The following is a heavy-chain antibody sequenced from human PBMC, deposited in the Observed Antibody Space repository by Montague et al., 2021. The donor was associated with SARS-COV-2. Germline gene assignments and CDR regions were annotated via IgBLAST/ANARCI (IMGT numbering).Heavy chain of an antibody. CDR2: IFRSGAT. Sequence: SETLSLTCTVSGDSISDYYWSWIRQPPGMGLEWIGYIFRSGATNYNPPLKSRVIISLDTSDSQFSLRLSSVTAADTAIYYCAKTSRGARYFYGVDDWGQGITVTVSS. J-gene: IGHJ6*02. V-gene: IGHV4-59*01. CDR3: AKTSRGARYFYGVDD. CDR1: GDSISDYY. D-gene: IGHD3-10*01.